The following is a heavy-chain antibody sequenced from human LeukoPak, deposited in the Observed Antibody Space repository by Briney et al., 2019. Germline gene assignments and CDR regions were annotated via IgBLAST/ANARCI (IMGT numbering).Heavy chain of an antibody. CDR1: GFIFKDYW. J-gene: IGHJ5*02. Sequence: GGSLRLSCAASGFIFKDYWMIWVRQAPGKGLEWVANIKQDGSEKYYVGSVKGRFTISRDNAKNSLYLQMNTLRAEDTAMYYCAKDAQPRSRWFDPWGQGTLVTVSS. CDR3: AKDAQPRSRWFDP. D-gene: IGHD3-16*01. V-gene: IGHV3-7*03. CDR2: IKQDGSEK.